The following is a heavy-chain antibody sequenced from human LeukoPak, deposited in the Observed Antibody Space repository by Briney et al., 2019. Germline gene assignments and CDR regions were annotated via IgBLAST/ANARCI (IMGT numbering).Heavy chain of an antibody. CDR3: AKDGGYSYGRPYYYYMDV. Sequence: GGSLRLSCVASGFTFSSYGMHWVRQAPGKGLEWVAVISYDGSNKYYADSVKGRFTISRDNSKNTLYLQMNSLRAEDTAVYYCAKDGGYSYGRPYYYYMDVWGKGTTVTVSS. CDR2: ISYDGSNK. V-gene: IGHV3-30*18. J-gene: IGHJ6*03. D-gene: IGHD5-18*01. CDR1: GFTFSSYG.